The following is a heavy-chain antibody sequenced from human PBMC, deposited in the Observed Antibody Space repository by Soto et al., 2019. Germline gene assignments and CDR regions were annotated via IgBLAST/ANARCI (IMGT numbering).Heavy chain of an antibody. CDR3: SKDFVSRKGVYDPFYI. D-gene: IGHD2-8*01. CDR2: IGGAGSNI. CDR1: GFSFSEYA. Sequence: GGSLRLSCAASGFSFSEYAMTWVRQAPGKGLEWVSVIGGAGSNIYYADSVAGRFTVSRDDSKNTLYLRMDSLRVEDTAVYYCSKDFVSRKGVYDPFYIWARGTMVTGSS. J-gene: IGHJ3*02. V-gene: IGHV3-23*01.